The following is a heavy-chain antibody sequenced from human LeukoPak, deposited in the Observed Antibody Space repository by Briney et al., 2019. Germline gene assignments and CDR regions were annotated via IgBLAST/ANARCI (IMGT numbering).Heavy chain of an antibody. Sequence: ASVKVSCKASGYTFTSYGISWVRQAPGQGLEWMGWISAYNGNTNYAQKLQGRVTMTTDTSTSTAYMELRSLRSDDTAVYYCARDHHSGSYLGWFDPWGQGTLVTVSS. CDR2: ISAYNGNT. V-gene: IGHV1-18*01. J-gene: IGHJ5*02. CDR1: GYTFTSYG. CDR3: ARDHHSGSYLGWFDP. D-gene: IGHD1-26*01.